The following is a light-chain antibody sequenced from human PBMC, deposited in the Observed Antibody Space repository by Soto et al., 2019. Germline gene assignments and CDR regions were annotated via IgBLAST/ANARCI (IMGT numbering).Light chain of an antibody. Sequence: EIVLTQSPGTLSLSPGERATLSCRASQSVSSSYLAWYQQKPGQAPRLLIYGASSRATGIPDRFSGSGSGTDFTLTISSLQPEDFSTYYCQQFNSYPPLTFGGGTKVEIK. V-gene: IGKV3-20*01. CDR3: QQFNSYPPLT. CDR2: GAS. J-gene: IGKJ4*01. CDR1: QSVSSSY.